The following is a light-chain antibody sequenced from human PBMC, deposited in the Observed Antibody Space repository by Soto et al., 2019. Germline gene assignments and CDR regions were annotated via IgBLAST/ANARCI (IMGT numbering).Light chain of an antibody. CDR1: QSVSSN. V-gene: IGKV3-15*01. CDR2: GAS. Sequence: EIVMTQSPATLSVSPGERATLACRASQSVSSNLAWYQHKPGQAPRLLIYGASTRATGIPARFSGSGSGTEFTLTISSLQYEDFAVYYCQQYNNWPFTFGPGTKVDIK. CDR3: QQYNNWPFT. J-gene: IGKJ3*01.